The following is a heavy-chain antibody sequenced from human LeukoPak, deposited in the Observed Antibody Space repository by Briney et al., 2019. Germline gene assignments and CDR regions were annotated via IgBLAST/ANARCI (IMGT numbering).Heavy chain of an antibody. J-gene: IGHJ5*02. D-gene: IGHD2-15*01. CDR2: ISSGVIST. CDR3: ARACVGCSWFDP. CDR1: GFSFSNYW. V-gene: IGHV3-74*01. Sequence: PGGSLRLSCAASGFSFSNYWIHWVRQAPGKGLVWVSRISSGVISTNYADPVKGRFTISRDNAKNTVYLQMNSLRVEDTAVYYCARACVGCSWFDPWGQGTLVTVSS.